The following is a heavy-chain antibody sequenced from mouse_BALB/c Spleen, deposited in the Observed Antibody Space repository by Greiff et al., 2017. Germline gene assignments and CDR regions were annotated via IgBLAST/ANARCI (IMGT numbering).Heavy chain of an antibody. CDR2: ISSGGSYT. CDR1: GFTFSSYA. Sequence: EVKLVESGGGLVKPGGSLKLSCAASGFTFSSYAMSWVRQTPEKRLEWVATISSGGSYTYYPDSVKGRFTISRDNAKNTLYLQMSSLRSEDTAMYYCARQAYGNYVWYFDVWGAGTTGTVSS. D-gene: IGHD2-10*02. V-gene: IGHV5-9-3*01. CDR3: ARQAYGNYVWYFDV. J-gene: IGHJ1*01.